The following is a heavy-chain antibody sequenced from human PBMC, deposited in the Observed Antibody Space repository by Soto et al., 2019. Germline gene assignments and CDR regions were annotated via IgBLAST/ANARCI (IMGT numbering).Heavy chain of an antibody. V-gene: IGHV4-39*01. D-gene: IGHD3-3*02. CDR2: IYYSGST. J-gene: IGHJ5*02. CDR3: ASPKIAFYNWFDP. Sequence: SVTLPRTCTVSGGSIGSSSYYWGWIRQPPGKGLEWVGSIYYSGSTYYNPSLKSRVTISVDTSKNQFSLKLSSVTAADTAVYYCASPKIAFYNWFDPWGQGTLVTVSS. CDR1: GGSIGSSSYY.